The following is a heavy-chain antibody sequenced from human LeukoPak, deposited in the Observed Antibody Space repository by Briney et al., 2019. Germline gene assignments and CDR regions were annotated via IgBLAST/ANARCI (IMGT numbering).Heavy chain of an antibody. V-gene: IGHV4-30-2*01. CDR3: ARGLVPLYYFDY. Sequence: SETLSLTCAVSGGSISSGGYSWSWIRQPPGKGLEWIGYIYHSGSTYYNPSLKSRVTISVDRSKNQFCLKLSSVTAADTAVYYCARGLVPLYYFDYWGQGTLVTVSS. CDR1: GGSISSGGYS. J-gene: IGHJ4*02. CDR2: IYHSGST. D-gene: IGHD4-23*01.